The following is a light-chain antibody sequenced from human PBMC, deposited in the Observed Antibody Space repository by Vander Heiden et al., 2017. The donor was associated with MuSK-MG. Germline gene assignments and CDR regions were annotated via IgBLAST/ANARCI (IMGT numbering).Light chain of an antibody. Sequence: DIQMTQSPSTLSASVGDRVTITCRASQSISSWLAWYQQKPGKAPKLLIYDASSLESGVPSRFSGSGSGTEFTLTISSLQTDDFATYYCQQYNRDPTWTFGQGTKVEIK. V-gene: IGKV1-5*01. CDR3: QQYNRDPTWT. J-gene: IGKJ1*01. CDR2: DAS. CDR1: QSISSW.